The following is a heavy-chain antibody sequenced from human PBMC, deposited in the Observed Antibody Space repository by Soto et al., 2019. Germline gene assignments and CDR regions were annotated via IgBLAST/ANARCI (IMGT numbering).Heavy chain of an antibody. CDR3: ARGSNLRLLEWLLPPYYYYGMDV. J-gene: IGHJ6*02. V-gene: IGHV1-2*04. CDR2: INPNSGGT. D-gene: IGHD3-3*01. CDR1: GYTFTGYY. Sequence: ASVKVSCKASGYTFTGYYMHWMRQAPGQGLEWMGWINPNSGGTNYAQKFQGWVTMTRDTSISTAYMELSRLRSDATAAYYCARGSNLRLLEWLLPPYYYYGMDVWGPGTTLTVSS.